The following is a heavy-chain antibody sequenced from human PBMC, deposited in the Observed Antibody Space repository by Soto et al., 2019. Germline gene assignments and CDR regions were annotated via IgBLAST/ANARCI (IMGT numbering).Heavy chain of an antibody. CDR1: GHSFTSHW. J-gene: IGHJ4*02. CDR3: ARRYCSGGTCYFFDY. D-gene: IGHD2-15*01. V-gene: IGHV5-51*01. Sequence: GESLKISCKGSGHSFTSHWVAWVRQMPGKSLEYMGIIKPADSDTRYSPSFQGQVTISADKSISTAYLHWSSLKASDTAIYYCARRYCSGGTCYFFDYWGQGTLVTVSS. CDR2: IKPADSDT.